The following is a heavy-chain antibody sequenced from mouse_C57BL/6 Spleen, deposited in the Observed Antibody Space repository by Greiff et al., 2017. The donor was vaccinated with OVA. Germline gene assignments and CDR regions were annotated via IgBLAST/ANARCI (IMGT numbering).Heavy chain of an antibody. CDR1: GFTFSSYT. CDR2: ISGGGGNT. Sequence: DVKLVESGGGLVKPGGSLKLSCAASGFTFSSYTMSWVRQTPEKRLEWVATISGGGGNTYYPDSVKGRFTISRDNAKNTLYLQMSSLRSEDTALYYCARHYGYDYWGQGTTLTVSS. V-gene: IGHV5-9*01. CDR3: ARHYGYDY. J-gene: IGHJ2*01. D-gene: IGHD2-2*01.